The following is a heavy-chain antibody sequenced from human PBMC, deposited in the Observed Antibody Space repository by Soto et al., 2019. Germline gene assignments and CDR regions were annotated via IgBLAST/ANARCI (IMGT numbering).Heavy chain of an antibody. J-gene: IGHJ5*02. CDR3: ARGQYCSSTSCYQDTGQFDP. V-gene: IGHV1-8*01. CDR1: GYTFTSYD. CDR2: MNPNSGNT. D-gene: IGHD2-2*01. Sequence: QVQLVQSGAEVQKPGASVKVSCKASGYTFTSYDINWVRQATGQGLEWMGWMNPNSGNTGYAQKFQGRVTMTRNTSISTAYMELSSLRSEDTAVYYCARGQYCSSTSCYQDTGQFDPWGQGTLVTVSS.